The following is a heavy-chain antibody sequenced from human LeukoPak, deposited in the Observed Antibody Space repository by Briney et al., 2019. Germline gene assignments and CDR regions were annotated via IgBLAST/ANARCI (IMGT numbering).Heavy chain of an antibody. CDR1: GGPMHGFY. J-gene: IGHJ6*03. Sequence: SETLSLNCSVSGGPMHGFYWNWMRLPVGKRLEWMGRIYSSGSTIYSPPLESRITMSVDESKNQFSLTLTSVTAADTAVYYCARARYGNSILGYYYYYMDVWGKGTTVTISS. V-gene: IGHV4-4*07. CDR2: IYSSGST. CDR3: ARARYGNSILGYYYYYMDV. D-gene: IGHD2-2*03.